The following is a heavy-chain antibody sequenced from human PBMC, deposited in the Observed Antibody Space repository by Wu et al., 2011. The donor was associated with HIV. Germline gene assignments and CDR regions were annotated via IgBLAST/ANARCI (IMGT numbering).Heavy chain of an antibody. V-gene: IGHV1-69*14. J-gene: IGHJ1*01. CDR3: ARGEGQWLANFQH. Sequence: QVQPVQSGAEVKKPGSSVKVSCKASGGTFNSYAISWVRQAPGQGLEWMGGIIAIFGTANYAQKFQGRVTITADKSTTTTYMELNNLRSEDTAVYYCARGEGQWLANFQHWGQGTLLTVTS. D-gene: IGHD6-19*01. CDR1: GGTFNSYA. CDR2: IIAIFGTA.